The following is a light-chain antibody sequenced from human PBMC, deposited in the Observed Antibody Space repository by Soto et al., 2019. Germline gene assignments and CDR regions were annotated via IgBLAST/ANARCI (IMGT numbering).Light chain of an antibody. J-gene: IGKJ4*01. CDR2: GAS. CDR1: QSVSTN. CDR3: QQYNNWPPLT. Sequence: EIVMAQSPATLSVSPGERATLSCRASQSVSTNLAWYQQKPGQAPRLLIYGASTRATGIPGRFTGSGSGTEFTLNISSLQSEDFAVYYCQQYNNWPPLTFGGGTKVEIK. V-gene: IGKV3-15*01.